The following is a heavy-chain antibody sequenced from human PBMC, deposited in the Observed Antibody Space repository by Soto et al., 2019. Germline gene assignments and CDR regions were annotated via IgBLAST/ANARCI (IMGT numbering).Heavy chain of an antibody. CDR2: IYHNGIT. CDR3: ATVPPRIVVVLAEFPT. CDR1: GTSISSSYW. D-gene: IGHD2-21*01. J-gene: IGHJ4*02. Sequence: QVQLKQSGPGLVRPSGTLSLTCRVSGTSISSSYWWAWVRQSPGKGLEWIGEIYHNGITKYNPSLKSRVSMSIEQSNNQFSLKLTSATAADTAVYYCATVPPRIVVVLAEFPTWGQGTLVTVSS. V-gene: IGHV4-4*02.